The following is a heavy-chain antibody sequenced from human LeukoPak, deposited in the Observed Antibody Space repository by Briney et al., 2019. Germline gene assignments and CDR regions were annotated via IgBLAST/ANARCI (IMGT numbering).Heavy chain of an antibody. CDR1: GYTFTGYY. Sequence: ASVKVSCKASGYTFTGYYMHWVRQAPGHGLEWMGWINPNSGGTNYAQKFQGRVTMTRDTSITTAYMELSRLRPDDTAVYYCARRYFVSGSYYTDYWGQGTLVTVSS. CDR3: ARRYFVSGSYYTDY. CDR2: INPNSGGT. D-gene: IGHD3-10*01. J-gene: IGHJ4*02. V-gene: IGHV1-2*02.